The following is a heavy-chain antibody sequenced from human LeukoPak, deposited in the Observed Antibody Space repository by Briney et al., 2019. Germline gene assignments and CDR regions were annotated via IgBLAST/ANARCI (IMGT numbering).Heavy chain of an antibody. CDR3: ATLHFYAMGV. V-gene: IGHV3-33*08. Sequence: PGRSLRLSCAPSGFTFSNHGMHWVRQAPGKGLEWVAIISSDGSRKYYAHSVEGRFTISRDNSKNTLYLQMDSLRAEDTAIYYCATLHFYAMGVWGQGTTVTVSS. CDR2: ISSDGSRK. J-gene: IGHJ6*02. CDR1: GFTFSNHG.